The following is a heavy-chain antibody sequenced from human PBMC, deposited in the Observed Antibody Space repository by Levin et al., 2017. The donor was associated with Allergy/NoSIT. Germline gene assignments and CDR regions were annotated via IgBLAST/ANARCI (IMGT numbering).Heavy chain of an antibody. CDR1: GFTFSDYA. CDR2: ITGGGGDK. CDR3: AKKQGGTSGFYFDV. Sequence: GESLKISCAASGFTFSDYAMTWVRQPPGKGLEWVSVITGGGGDKYYGDSVMGRFTVSRDNSKDTLYLELNSLRAEDTAVYYCAKKQGGTSGFYFDVWGQGTMVTVSS. V-gene: IGHV3-23*01. D-gene: IGHD1-1*01. J-gene: IGHJ3*01.